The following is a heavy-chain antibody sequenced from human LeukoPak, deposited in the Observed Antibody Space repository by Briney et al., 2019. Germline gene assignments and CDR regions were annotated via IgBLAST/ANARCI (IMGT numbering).Heavy chain of an antibody. D-gene: IGHD3-22*01. CDR2: ISGSGDST. Sequence: GGSLRLSCAASGFTFSSYAMSWVRQAPGKGLEWVSSISGSGDSTYYADSMKGRFTISRDNSKNTLYLQMNNLRAEDTAVYYCAKVDGDGSGYPFDYWGQGTLVTASS. CDR3: AKVDGDGSGYPFDY. J-gene: IGHJ4*02. V-gene: IGHV3-23*01. CDR1: GFTFSSYA.